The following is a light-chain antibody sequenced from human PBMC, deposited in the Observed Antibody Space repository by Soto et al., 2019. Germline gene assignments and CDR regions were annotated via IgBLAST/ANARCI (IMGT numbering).Light chain of an antibody. CDR2: DAS. CDR3: QQYNSYSSGT. J-gene: IGKJ1*01. Sequence: DIQMTQSPSTLSASVGDRVTITCRASQSISSWLAWYQQKPGKAPKLLIYDASSLESGVPSRFSGSGSGTEFTLTISSLQPDVFATYYCQQYNSYSSGTFGKGTKVEIK. V-gene: IGKV1-5*01. CDR1: QSISSW.